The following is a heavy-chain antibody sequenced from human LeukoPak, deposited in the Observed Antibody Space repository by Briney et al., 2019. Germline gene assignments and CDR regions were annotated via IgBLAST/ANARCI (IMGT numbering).Heavy chain of an antibody. CDR2: ISYSENI. CDR3: AYYDYVWESLKWFDP. D-gene: IGHD3-16*01. V-gene: IGHV4-39*01. Sequence: SETLSLTCTVSGVSISSSDYYWRWIRQPPGKGLEWIGNISYSENIYYNPSLKSRVTISVDTSKNHFSLKLSSVTAADTAVYYGAYYDYVWESLKWFDPWGQGTLVTVSS. J-gene: IGHJ5*02. CDR1: GVSISSSDYY.